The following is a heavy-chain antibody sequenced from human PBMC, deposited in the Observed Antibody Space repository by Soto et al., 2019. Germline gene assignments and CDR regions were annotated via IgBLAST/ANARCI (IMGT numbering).Heavy chain of an antibody. CDR1: GYTFTSYD. V-gene: IGHV1-8*01. Sequence: ASVKVSCKASGYTFTSYDINWVRQATGQGLEWMGWMNPNSGNTGYAQKFQGRVTMTRNTSISTAYMELSSLRSEDTAVYYCARGGLLDGSGSYYWFDPWGQGTLVTVSS. D-gene: IGHD3-10*01. CDR2: MNPNSGNT. CDR3: ARGGLLDGSGSYYWFDP. J-gene: IGHJ5*02.